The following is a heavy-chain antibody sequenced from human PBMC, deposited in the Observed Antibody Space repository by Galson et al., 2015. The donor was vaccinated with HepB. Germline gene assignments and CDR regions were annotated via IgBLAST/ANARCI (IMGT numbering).Heavy chain of an antibody. CDR2: IIPILGIA. CDR3: AQDLEQLDYYYSMDV. V-gene: IGHV1-69*04. J-gene: IGHJ6*02. D-gene: IGHD1-1*01. Sequence: SVTVSCKASGGTFSSYAVSWVRQAPGQGLEWMGRIIPILGIAHYAQKFQGRVTITADKSTSTVYMELSSLRSEDTAVYYCAQDLEQLDYYYSMDVWGQGTTVTVSS. CDR1: GGTFSSYA.